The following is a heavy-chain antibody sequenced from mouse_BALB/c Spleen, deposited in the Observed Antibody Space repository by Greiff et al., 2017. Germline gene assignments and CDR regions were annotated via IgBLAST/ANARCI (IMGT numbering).Heavy chain of an antibody. CDR3: EVYDYDGAY. V-gene: IGHV1-4*01. Sequence: VQLQQSGAELARPGASVKMSCKASGYTFTSYTMHWVKQRPGQGLEWIGYINPSSGYTNYNQKFKDKATLTADKSSSTAYMQLSSLTSEDSAVYYCEVYDYDGAYWGQGTLVTVSA. CDR1: GYTFTSYT. J-gene: IGHJ3*01. CDR2: INPSSGYT. D-gene: IGHD2-4*01.